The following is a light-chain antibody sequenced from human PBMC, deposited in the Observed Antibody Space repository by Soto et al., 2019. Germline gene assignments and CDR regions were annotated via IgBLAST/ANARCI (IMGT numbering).Light chain of an antibody. V-gene: IGLV1-40*01. J-gene: IGLJ3*02. CDR3: QSYDSSLSGWV. CDR1: RSNIGAGYD. CDR2: GNS. Sequence: QSVLTQPPSVSGAPGQRVTISCTGSRSNIGAGYDVHWYQQLPGTAPKLLIYGNSNRPSRVPDRFSGSKSGTSASLAITGLQAEDEADYYCQSYDSSLSGWVFGGGTKVTV.